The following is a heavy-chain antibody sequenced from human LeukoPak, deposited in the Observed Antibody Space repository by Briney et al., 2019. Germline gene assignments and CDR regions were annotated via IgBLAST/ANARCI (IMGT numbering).Heavy chain of an antibody. CDR2: IYHSGST. D-gene: IGHD5-24*01. J-gene: IGHJ6*02. CDR1: GGSISSSNW. CDR3: ARRDGPKPYYGMDV. Sequence: PSETLSLTCAVSGGSISSSNWWSWVRQPPGKGLEWIGEIYHSGSTNYNPSLKSRVTISVDKSKNQFSLKLSSVTAADTAVYYCARRDGPKPYYGMDVWGQGTTVTVSS. V-gene: IGHV4-4*02.